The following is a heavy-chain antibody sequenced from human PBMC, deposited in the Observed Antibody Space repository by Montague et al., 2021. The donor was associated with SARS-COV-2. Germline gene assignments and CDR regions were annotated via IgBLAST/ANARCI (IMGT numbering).Heavy chain of an antibody. CDR1: GGSTSSSSYY. D-gene: IGHD3-9*01. Sequence: SETLSLTCTVSGGSTSSSSYYWGWIRQPPGKGLVWIVSIYYSGSTYYNPSLQSPVTISVDTTKYQFTLKLSSVTAADTAAYYCEKYCDILTGYYIDAFDIWGQGTMVTVSS. CDR3: EKYCDILTGYYIDAFDI. V-gene: IGHV4-39*01. CDR2: IYYSGST. J-gene: IGHJ3*02.